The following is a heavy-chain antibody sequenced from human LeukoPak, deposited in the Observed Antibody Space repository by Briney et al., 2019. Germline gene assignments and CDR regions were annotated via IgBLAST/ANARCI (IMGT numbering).Heavy chain of an antibody. J-gene: IGHJ4*02. CDR1: GGSISSGDNY. CDR3: ARHRYYDFWSGYYTNDY. D-gene: IGHD3-3*01. V-gene: IGHV4-39*01. CDR2: IYYSGST. Sequence: SETLSLTCTVSGGSISSGDNYWSWIRQPPGKGLEWIGSIYYSGSTYYNPSLKSRVTISVDTSKNQFSLKLSSVTAADTAVYYCARHRYYDFWSGYYTNDYWGQGTLVTVSS.